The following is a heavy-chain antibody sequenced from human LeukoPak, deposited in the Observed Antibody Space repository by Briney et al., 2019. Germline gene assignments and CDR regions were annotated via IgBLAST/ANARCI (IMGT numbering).Heavy chain of an antibody. CDR2: IYYSGST. CDR3: ARDSSTDYYYFGMDV. J-gene: IGHJ6*02. Sequence: SQTLSLTCTVSGGSISSGGYYWSWIRQHPGKGLEWIGYIYYSGSTTYNPSLKSRVTISKDTSKNQFSLRLTSVTAADTAVYYCARDSSTDYYYFGMDVWGQGTTVTVSS. D-gene: IGHD6-13*01. CDR1: GGSISSGGYY. V-gene: IGHV4-31*03.